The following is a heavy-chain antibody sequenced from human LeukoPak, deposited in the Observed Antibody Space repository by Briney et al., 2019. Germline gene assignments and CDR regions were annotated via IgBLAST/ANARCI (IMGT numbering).Heavy chain of an antibody. CDR3: ARASGLNYYDSSGYSFDY. J-gene: IGHJ4*02. D-gene: IGHD3-22*01. V-gene: IGHV3-21*01. CDR2: ISSSSSYI. CDR1: GFTFSSYS. Sequence: GGSLRLSCAASGFTFSSYSMNWVRQAPGKGLEWVSSISSSSSYIYYADSVKGRFTISRDNAKNSLYLQMNSLRAEDTAVYYCARASGLNYYDSSGYSFDYWGQGTLVTVSS.